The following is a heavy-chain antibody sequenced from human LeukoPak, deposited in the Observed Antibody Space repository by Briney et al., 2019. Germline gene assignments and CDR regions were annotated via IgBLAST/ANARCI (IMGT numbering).Heavy chain of an antibody. CDR1: GFTFSSYG. CDR2: ISYDGSNK. CDR3: AIERLAVAAPLNY. D-gene: IGHD6-19*01. V-gene: IGHV3-30*03. Sequence: GGSLRLSCAASGFTFSSYGMHWVRHAPGKGLEWVAVISYDGSNKYYADSVKGRFTISRDNSKNTLYLQMNSLRAEDTAVYYCAIERLAVAAPLNYCGQGTLVTVSS. J-gene: IGHJ4*02.